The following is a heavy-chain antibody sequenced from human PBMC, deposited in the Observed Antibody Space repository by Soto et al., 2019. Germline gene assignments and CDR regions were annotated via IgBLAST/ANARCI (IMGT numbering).Heavy chain of an antibody. CDR2: IYYSGTT. J-gene: IGHJ4*02. V-gene: IGHV4-31*03. D-gene: IGHD2-8*01. CDR3: ARRALPQCINGVCYKDGFWDY. CDR1: GGSVSSGGYY. Sequence: SETLSLTCTVSGGSVSSGGYYWSWFAQNQGTALGGIGYIYYSGTTYFNPSLKSRASISLDTSKNEFSLKLTSVTAADTAVYYCARRALPQCINGVCYKDGFWDYWGQGALVTVSS.